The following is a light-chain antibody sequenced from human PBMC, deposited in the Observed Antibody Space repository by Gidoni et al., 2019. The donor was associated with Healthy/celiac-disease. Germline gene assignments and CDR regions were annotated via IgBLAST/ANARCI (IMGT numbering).Light chain of an antibody. Sequence: SYELTQPPSVSVSPGQTASITCSGDKLGDKYACWYQQKTGQSPVLVIYQDSKRPSGIPERFSGSNSGNTATLTISGTQAMDEADYYCQAWDSSTVVVFGGGTKLTVL. CDR1: KLGDKY. J-gene: IGLJ2*01. CDR2: QDS. V-gene: IGLV3-1*01. CDR3: QAWDSSTVVV.